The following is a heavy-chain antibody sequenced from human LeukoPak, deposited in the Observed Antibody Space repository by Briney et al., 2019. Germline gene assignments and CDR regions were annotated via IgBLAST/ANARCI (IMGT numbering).Heavy chain of an antibody. CDR1: GYSISSGYY. CDR2: IYHSGST. CDR3: ATPDYDFWSGYYARGFDY. J-gene: IGHJ4*02. V-gene: IGHV4-38-2*02. D-gene: IGHD3-3*01. Sequence: PSETLSLTCTVSGYSISSGYYWGWIRQPPGKGLEWIGSIYHSGSTYYNPSLKSRVTISVDTSKNQLSLKLSSVTAADTAVYYCATPDYDFWSGYYARGFDYWGQGTLVTVSS.